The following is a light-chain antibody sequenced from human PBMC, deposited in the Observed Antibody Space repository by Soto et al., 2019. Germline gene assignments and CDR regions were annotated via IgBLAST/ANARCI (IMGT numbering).Light chain of an antibody. CDR2: DVT. CDR3: SSYTTSNTLV. CDR1: SSDVGAYNF. Sequence: QSALTQPASVSGSPGQSITISCTGTSSDVGAYNFVSWYQQHPGKAPKLMIYDVTNRPSGVSSRFSGSKSGNTASLAISGLQDEDEADYYCSSYTTSNTLVFGGGTQLTVL. J-gene: IGLJ2*01. V-gene: IGLV2-14*03.